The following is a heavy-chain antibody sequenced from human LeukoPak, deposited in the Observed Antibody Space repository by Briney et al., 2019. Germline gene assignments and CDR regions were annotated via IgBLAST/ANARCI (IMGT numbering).Heavy chain of an antibody. D-gene: IGHD3-10*01. V-gene: IGHV3-48*04. CDR3: ARDQGMVRGVFDY. J-gene: IGHJ4*02. CDR1: GFTFSSYS. Sequence: GGSLRLSCAASGFTFSSYSMNWVRQAPGKGLEWVSYISSSSSTIYYADSVKGRFTISRDNAKNSLYLQMNSLRAEDTAVYYCARDQGMVRGVFDYWGQGTLVTVSS. CDR2: ISSSSSTI.